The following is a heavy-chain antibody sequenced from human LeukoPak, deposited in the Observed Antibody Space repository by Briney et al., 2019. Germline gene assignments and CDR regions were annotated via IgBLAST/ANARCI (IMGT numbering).Heavy chain of an antibody. Sequence: SQTLSLTCTVSGGSISIGGYYWSWIRQHPGKGLEWIGYIYHSGSTYYNPSLKSRVTISVDTSKNQFSLKLSSVTAADTAVYYCARAPYYYDSSGYYYWFDPWGQGTLVTVSS. J-gene: IGHJ5*02. D-gene: IGHD3-22*01. V-gene: IGHV4-31*03. CDR1: GGSISIGGYY. CDR2: IYHSGST. CDR3: ARAPYYYDSSGYYYWFDP.